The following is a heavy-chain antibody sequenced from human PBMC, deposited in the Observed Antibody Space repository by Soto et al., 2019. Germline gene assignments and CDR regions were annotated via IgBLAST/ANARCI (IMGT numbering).Heavy chain of an antibody. J-gene: IGHJ6*02. V-gene: IGHV1-46*01. CDR1: GYTFTSYY. Sequence: ASVKVSCKASGYTFTSYYMHWVRQAPGQGLEWMGIINPSGGSTSYAQKFQGRVTMTRDTSTSTVYMGLSSLRSEDTAVYYCARGSLGYYYYYGMDVWGQGTTVTVSS. CDR2: INPSGGST. CDR3: ARGSLGYYYYYGMDV.